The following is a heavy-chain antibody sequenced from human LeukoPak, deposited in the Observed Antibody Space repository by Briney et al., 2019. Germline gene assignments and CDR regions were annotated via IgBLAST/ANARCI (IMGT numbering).Heavy chain of an antibody. CDR3: ARDRLGWLRNFDY. D-gene: IGHD5-12*01. CDR1: GFTFSSYS. CDR2: ISSSSSYI. J-gene: IGHJ4*02. Sequence: PGGSLRLSCAASGFTFSSYSMNWVRQAPGKGLEWVSSISSSSSYIYYADSVKGRFTISRDNAKNSLYLQMNSLRAEDTAVYYCARDRLGWLRNFDYWGQGTLVTVSS. V-gene: IGHV3-21*01.